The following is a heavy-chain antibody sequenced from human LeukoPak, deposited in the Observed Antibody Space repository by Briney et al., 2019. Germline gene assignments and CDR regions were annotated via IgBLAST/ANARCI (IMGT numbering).Heavy chain of an antibody. D-gene: IGHD3-9*01. Sequence: GGSLRLSCAASGFTFSSYAMSWVRQAPGKGLEWVSAISGSGGSTYYADSVKGRFTISRDNSKNTLYLQMNSLRAEDTALYYYAKDPLRYLIDYWGQGTLVTVSS. CDR1: GFTFSSYA. CDR3: AKDPLRYLIDY. V-gene: IGHV3-23*01. J-gene: IGHJ4*02. CDR2: ISGSGGST.